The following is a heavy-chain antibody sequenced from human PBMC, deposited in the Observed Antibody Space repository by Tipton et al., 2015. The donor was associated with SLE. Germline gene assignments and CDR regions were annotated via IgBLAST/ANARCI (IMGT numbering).Heavy chain of an antibody. CDR1: DGSLSNYY. J-gene: IGHJ3*01. D-gene: IGHD3-10*01. CDR2: ITRRGKT. CDR3: ARHLGVIVAFEV. Sequence: TLSLTCAVHDGSLSNYYWSWFRRPPGRGLEWIGEITRRGKTNYNPSLKSRVTISVDTSNNQFSLELRSVTAADTAVYYCARHLGVIVAFEVWGQGTVLTVSS. V-gene: IGHV4-34*01.